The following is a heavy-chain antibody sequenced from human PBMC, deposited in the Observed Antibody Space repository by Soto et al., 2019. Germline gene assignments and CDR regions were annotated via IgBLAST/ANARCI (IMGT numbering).Heavy chain of an antibody. V-gene: IGHV3-9*01. Sequence: ELEESGGGVVQPGGSLRLSCTASGFIFDEYAMHWVRQVPGKGLEWVSGISWNSGTTGYADSVKGRFTISKDNGKNALCVQMNSLRVEGTAVYYCARCVMLGGEGEDYGMAFWGQGTTVSVSS. CDR3: ARCVMLGGEGEDYGMAF. CDR1: GFIFDEYA. J-gene: IGHJ6*02. D-gene: IGHD3-16*01. CDR2: ISWNSGTT.